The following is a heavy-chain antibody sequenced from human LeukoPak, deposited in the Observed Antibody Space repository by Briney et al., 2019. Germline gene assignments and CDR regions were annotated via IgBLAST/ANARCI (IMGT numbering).Heavy chain of an antibody. CDR1: GFTFSSQW. D-gene: IGHD5-18*01. V-gene: IGHV3-74*01. J-gene: IGHJ3*02. CDR2: INRDGSGI. CDR3: ARAPPSNGYSYHFDI. Sequence: GGSLRLSCAASGFTFSSQWMHWVRQAPGKGLVWVSRINRDGSGIIYADSVKGRFTISRDNAKNTLYLQMNSLRAEDTAVYYCARAPPSNGYSYHFDIWGQGTLVTVSS.